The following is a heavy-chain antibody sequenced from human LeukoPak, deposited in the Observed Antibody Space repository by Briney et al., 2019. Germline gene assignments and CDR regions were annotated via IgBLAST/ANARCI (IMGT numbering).Heavy chain of an antibody. CDR3: ARDLSGDYLTGSSDYYGMDV. CDR1: GFTFSSYS. CDR2: ISSSSSYI. D-gene: IGHD4-17*01. V-gene: IGHV3-21*01. Sequence: GGSLRLSCAASGFTFSSYSMNWVRQAPGKGLEWVSSISSSSSYIYYADSVKGRFTISRDNAKNSLYLQMNSLRAEDTAVYYCARDLSGDYLTGSSDYYGMDVWGQGTTVTVS. J-gene: IGHJ6*02.